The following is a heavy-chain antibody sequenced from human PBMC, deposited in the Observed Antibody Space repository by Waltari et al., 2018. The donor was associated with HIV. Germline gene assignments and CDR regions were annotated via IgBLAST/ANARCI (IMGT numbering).Heavy chain of an antibody. J-gene: IGHJ6*03. V-gene: IGHV4-59*01. Sequence: QVQLQESGPGLVKPSETLSLTCTVSGGSIGSYYWSWIRQPPGKGLEWIGSIYYRGNTNYNASRKGRVTISVDTSKNQFSLNLSSVTAADTAVYYCARVDYNSFYYYYYMDVWGKGTTVTVSS. D-gene: IGHD4-4*01. CDR1: GGSIGSYY. CDR3: ARVDYNSFYYYYYMDV. CDR2: IYYRGNT.